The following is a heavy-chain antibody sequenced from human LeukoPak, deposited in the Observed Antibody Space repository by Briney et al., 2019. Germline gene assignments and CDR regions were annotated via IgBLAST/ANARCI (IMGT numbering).Heavy chain of an antibody. V-gene: IGHV6-1*01. CDR3: ARAVGFDNGMGV. CDR1: GDSVSSNRAA. CDR2: TYYRSKWYT. D-gene: IGHD2-15*01. Sequence: SQTLSLTCAISGDSVSSNRAAWNWIRQSPSRGLEWLGRTYYRSKWYTEYTLSVKSRISIKPDTSKNQFSLQLNSVTPEDTAVYYCARAVGFDNGMGVWGQGTTVTVSS. J-gene: IGHJ6*02.